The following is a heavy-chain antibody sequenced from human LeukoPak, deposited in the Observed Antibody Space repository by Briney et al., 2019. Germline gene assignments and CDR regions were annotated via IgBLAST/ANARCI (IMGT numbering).Heavy chain of an antibody. V-gene: IGHV3-7*03. CDR2: IKQDGSEK. J-gene: IGHJ4*02. CDR3: AKSGERRRPYYFDY. D-gene: IGHD3-10*01. Sequence: GSLRLSCAASGFTFSSYWMSWVRQAPGKGLEWVANIKQDGSEKYYVDSVKGQFTISRDNAKNTLYLQMNSLRVEDTAVYYCAKSGERRRPYYFDYWGQGTLVTVSS. CDR1: GFTFSSYW.